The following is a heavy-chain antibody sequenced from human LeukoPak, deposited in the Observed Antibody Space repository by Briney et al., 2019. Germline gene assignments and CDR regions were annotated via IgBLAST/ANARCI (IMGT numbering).Heavy chain of an antibody. CDR3: ARFPTRYCGSTSCKIEAFDI. CDR1: GYTFTSYD. J-gene: IGHJ3*02. CDR2: MNPNSGNT. D-gene: IGHD2-2*01. Sequence: ASVKVSCKASGYTFTSYDINWVRQATGQGLEWMGWMNPNSGNTGYAQKFQGRVTITRNTSISTAYMELSSLRSEDTAVYYCARFPTRYCGSTSCKIEAFDIWGQGTMVTVSS. V-gene: IGHV1-8*03.